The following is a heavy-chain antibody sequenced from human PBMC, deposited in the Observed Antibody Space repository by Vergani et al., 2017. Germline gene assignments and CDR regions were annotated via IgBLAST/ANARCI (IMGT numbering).Heavy chain of an antibody. V-gene: IGHV4-34*01. Sequence: QVQLQQWGAGLLKPSETLSLTCAVYGGSFSGYYWSWIRQPPGKGLEWIGEINHSGSTNYNPSLKSRVTISVDTSKNHFSLRLTSVTAADTAVYYCASAPWWGATVLEYWGQGTLITVSS. D-gene: IGHD2-8*02. J-gene: IGHJ4*02. CDR3: ASAPWWGATVLEY. CDR1: GGSFSGYY. CDR2: INHSGST.